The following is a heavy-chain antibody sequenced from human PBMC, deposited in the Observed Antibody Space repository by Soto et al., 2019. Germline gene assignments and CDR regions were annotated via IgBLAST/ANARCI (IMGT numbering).Heavy chain of an antibody. CDR2: IYHSGSA. CDR1: GGSISSGGYS. V-gene: IGHV4-30-2*01. Sequence: SETLSLTCAVSGGSISSGGYSWSWIRQPPGKGLEWIGYIYHSGSAYYNPSLKSRVTISVDRSKNQFSLKLSSVTAADTAVYYCARAKYYYGSGSYFDYWGQGTLVTV. D-gene: IGHD3-10*01. CDR3: ARAKYYYGSGSYFDY. J-gene: IGHJ4*02.